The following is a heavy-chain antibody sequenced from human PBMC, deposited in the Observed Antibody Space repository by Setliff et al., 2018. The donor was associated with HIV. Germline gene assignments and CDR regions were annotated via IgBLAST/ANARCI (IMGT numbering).Heavy chain of an antibody. CDR1: GGSIISSNYY. CDR3: ARDKGYYYMDV. V-gene: IGHV4-39*02. J-gene: IGHJ6*03. Sequence: PSETLSLTCSVSGGSIISSNYYWGWIRQPPGKGLEWIGRVDTTGNTNYNPSLNSRVTIFPDTYKNHFSLELRSVTAADSAIYYCARDKGYYYMDVWGKGITVTVSS. CDR2: VDTTGNT.